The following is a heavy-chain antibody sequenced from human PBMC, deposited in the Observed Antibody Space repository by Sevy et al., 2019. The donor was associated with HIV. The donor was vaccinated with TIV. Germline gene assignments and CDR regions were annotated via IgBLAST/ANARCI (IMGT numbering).Heavy chain of an antibody. CDR1: GYTFTSYG. Sequence: ASVKVSCKASGYTFTSYGISWVRQAPGQGLEWMGWISAYNGNTNYAQKLQGRVTMTTDTSTSTAYMELRSLRSDDTAVYYSAREGAFPYDFWSGYAKDYYFYGMDVWGQGTTVTVSS. V-gene: IGHV1-18*01. CDR3: AREGAFPYDFWSGYAKDYYFYGMDV. CDR2: ISAYNGNT. J-gene: IGHJ6*02. D-gene: IGHD3-3*01.